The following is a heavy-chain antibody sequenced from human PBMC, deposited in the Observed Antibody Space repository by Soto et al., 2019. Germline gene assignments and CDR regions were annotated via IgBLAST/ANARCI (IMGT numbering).Heavy chain of an antibody. CDR1: GFTFDDYG. Sequence: PGGTLRLSCAASGFTFDDYGMSWVRQAPDKGMERVTVISYDGSNKYYADSVKGRFTISRDNSKNTLYLQMNSLRAEDTAVYYCARVPDFWSGSNYYYGMDVWGQGTTVTVSS. J-gene: IGHJ6*02. D-gene: IGHD3-3*01. V-gene: IGHV3-30*03. CDR2: ISYDGSNK. CDR3: ARVPDFWSGSNYYYGMDV.